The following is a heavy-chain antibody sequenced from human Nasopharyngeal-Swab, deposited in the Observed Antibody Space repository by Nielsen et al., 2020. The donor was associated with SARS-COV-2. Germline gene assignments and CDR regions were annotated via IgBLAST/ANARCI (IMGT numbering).Heavy chain of an antibody. CDR2: ISYDGSNK. Sequence: LSLTCAASGFTFSSYGMHWVRQAPGKGLEWVAVISYDGSNKYYADSVKGRFTISRDNSKNTLYLQMNSLRAEDTAVYYCAKDVHGDYGGIDYWGQGILVTVSS. J-gene: IGHJ4*02. D-gene: IGHD4-17*01. V-gene: IGHV3-30*18. CDR3: AKDVHGDYGGIDY. CDR1: GFTFSSYG.